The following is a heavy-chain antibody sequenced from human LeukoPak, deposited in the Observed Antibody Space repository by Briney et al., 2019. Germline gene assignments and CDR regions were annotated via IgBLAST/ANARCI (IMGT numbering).Heavy chain of an antibody. D-gene: IGHD3-22*01. CDR3: ARGRGYYDSSGYLPSPFDY. Sequence: SETLSLTCAVYGGPFSGYYWSWIRQPPGKGLEWIGEINHSGSTNYNPSLKSRVTISVDTSKNQFSLKLSSVTAADTAVYYCARGRGYYDSSGYLPSPFDYWGQGTLVTVSS. CDR1: GGPFSGYY. V-gene: IGHV4-34*01. CDR2: INHSGST. J-gene: IGHJ4*02.